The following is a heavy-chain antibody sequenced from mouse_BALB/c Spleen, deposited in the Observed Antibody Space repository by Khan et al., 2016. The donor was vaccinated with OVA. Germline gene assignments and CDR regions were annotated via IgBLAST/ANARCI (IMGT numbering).Heavy chain of an antibody. CDR3: ARQPYYHYNIMDY. CDR2: IWSDGST. CDR1: GFSLTNYG. Sequence: VQLQESGPGLAAPSRSLSITCTISGFSLTNYGVHWVRQPPGKGLEWLAVIWSDGSTTYNSALKSRLTITKDNSQSQVFLKMNSLQTDDTAIYFCARQPYYHYNIMDYWGQGTSVTVSS. V-gene: IGHV2-6-1*01. J-gene: IGHJ4*01. D-gene: IGHD2-10*01.